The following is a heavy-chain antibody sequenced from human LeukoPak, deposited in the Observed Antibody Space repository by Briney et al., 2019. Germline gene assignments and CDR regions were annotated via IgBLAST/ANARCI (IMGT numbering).Heavy chain of an antibody. V-gene: IGHV4-4*02. CDR2: VHLNGAT. CDR1: GGSIITTNW. CDR3: TRGSGAFSPFGF. D-gene: IGHD1-26*01. Sequence: TSETLSLTCAVSGGSIITTNWWSWVRQPPGKGLEWIGEVHLNGATHYNPSLGSRVSMSIDKSKNHMSLKLTSVTAADTAIYYCTRGSGAFSPFGFWGQGTLVTVSS. J-gene: IGHJ4*02.